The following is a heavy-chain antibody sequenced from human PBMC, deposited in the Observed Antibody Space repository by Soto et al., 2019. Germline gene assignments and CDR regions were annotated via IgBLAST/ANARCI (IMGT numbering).Heavy chain of an antibody. CDR2: VIPMVGMS. CDR3: ATNYGSGSAHFDY. CDR1: GGTFNFYS. V-gene: IGHV1-69*02. D-gene: IGHD3-10*01. Sequence: QVQLVQSGAEVKKPGSSVKVSCTASGGTFNFYSISWVRQAPGQGLEWVGRVIPMVGMSEYEQKFQGRLTITADKFASAAEMNLRSLRSEDTAVYYCATNYGSGSAHFDYCGEGTLVTVSS. J-gene: IGHJ4*02.